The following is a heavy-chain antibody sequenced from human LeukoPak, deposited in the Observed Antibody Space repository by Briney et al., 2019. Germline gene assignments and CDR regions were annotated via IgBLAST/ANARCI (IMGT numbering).Heavy chain of an antibody. CDR1: GGTFSGYA. D-gene: IGHD3-16*01. V-gene: IGHV1-69*13. CDR2: IIPIFGTA. CDR3: ARDLNYVWGSSGRYYYMDV. J-gene: IGHJ6*03. Sequence: SVNVSCKASGGTFSGYAISWVRQAPGQGLEWMGGIIPIFGTANYAQKFQGRVTITADESTSTAYMELSSLRSEDTAVYYCARDLNYVWGSSGRYYYMDVWGKGTTVTVSS.